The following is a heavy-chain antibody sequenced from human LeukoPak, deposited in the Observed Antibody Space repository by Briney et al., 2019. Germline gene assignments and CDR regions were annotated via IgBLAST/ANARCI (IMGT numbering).Heavy chain of an antibody. J-gene: IGHJ4*02. D-gene: IGHD2-15*01. CDR3: ANEGYCSGGSCRPIDY. V-gene: IGHV3-30*04. Sequence: GGSLRLSCAASVFTFSNYAMHWVRQAPGEGLEWLAVPSYDGSNKYYADSVKGRFTISRDNSKNTLYLQMNSLRAEDTAVYYCANEGYCSGGSCRPIDYWGQGTLVTVSS. CDR1: VFTFSNYA. CDR2: PSYDGSNK.